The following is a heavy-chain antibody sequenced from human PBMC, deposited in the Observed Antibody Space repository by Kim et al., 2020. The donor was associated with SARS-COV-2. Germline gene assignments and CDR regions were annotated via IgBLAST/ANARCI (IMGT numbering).Heavy chain of an antibody. Sequence: LNSRVTISVDTSKNQFSLKLSSVTAADTAVYYCARSTTVTTFYYYYYGMDVWGQGTTVTVSS. J-gene: IGHJ6*02. CDR3: ARSTTVTTFYYYYYGMDV. D-gene: IGHD4-17*01. V-gene: IGHV4-34*01.